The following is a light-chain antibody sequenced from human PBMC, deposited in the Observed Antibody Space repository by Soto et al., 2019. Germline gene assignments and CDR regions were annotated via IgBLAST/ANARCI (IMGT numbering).Light chain of an antibody. CDR3: QQYNSYSPWT. V-gene: IGKV1-5*01. Sequence: DIQRTQSPSTLSASVRDRVTIACRASQSISNWLAWYQQKPGKAPKLLIYDVSTLESGVPSRFSGSGSGTEFTLTISSLQPDDFATYYCQQYNSYSPWTFGQGTKVDIK. CDR2: DVS. J-gene: IGKJ1*01. CDR1: QSISNW.